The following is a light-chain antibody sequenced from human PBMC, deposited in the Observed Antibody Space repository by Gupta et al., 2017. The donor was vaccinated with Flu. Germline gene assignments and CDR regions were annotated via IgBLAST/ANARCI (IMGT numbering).Light chain of an antibody. J-gene: IGKJ4*01. V-gene: IGKV6D-21*02. CDR1: QNIGTN. Sequence: EIVLTPSPDFQSVTPKEKVTITCRASQNIGTNLHWYQQKPDQSPKLLLKYTSQSISGVPSRFSGSGSGTDFTLTINSLEAEDAAAYYCDQSTSSPSFGGGTKVGIK. CDR2: YTS. CDR3: DQSTSSPS.